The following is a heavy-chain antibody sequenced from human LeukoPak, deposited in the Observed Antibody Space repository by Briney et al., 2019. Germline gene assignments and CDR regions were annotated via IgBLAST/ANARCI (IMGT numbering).Heavy chain of an antibody. J-gene: IGHJ4*02. CDR3: AKKMDPFDY. CDR2: ISGSAHKI. CDR1: GITFSNYA. V-gene: IGHV3-23*01. Sequence: GGSLRLSCVASGITFSNYAVSWVRQAPEKGLDWVSVISGSAHKIRYADSVKGRFTISRDNSENIVYLQMNNLRAEDTAVYYCAKKMDPFDYWGQGTLVTVSS. D-gene: IGHD5-24*01.